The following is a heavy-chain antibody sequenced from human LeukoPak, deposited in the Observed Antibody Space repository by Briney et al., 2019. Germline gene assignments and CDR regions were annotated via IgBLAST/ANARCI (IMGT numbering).Heavy chain of an antibody. J-gene: IGHJ6*03. D-gene: IGHD4-11*01. Sequence: ASVKVSCKVSGYTLTELSMHWVRQAPGKGLEWMGGFDPEDGETIYAQKFQGRVTMTEDTSTDTAYMELSSLRSEDTAVYYCARSYSNYPWRDYYYYMDVWGKGTTVTVSS. V-gene: IGHV1-24*01. CDR3: ARSYSNYPWRDYYYYMDV. CDR1: GYTLTELS. CDR2: FDPEDGET.